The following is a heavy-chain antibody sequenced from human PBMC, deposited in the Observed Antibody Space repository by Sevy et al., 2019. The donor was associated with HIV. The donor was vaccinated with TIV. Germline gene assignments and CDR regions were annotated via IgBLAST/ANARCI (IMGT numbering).Heavy chain of an antibody. V-gene: IGHV1-8*01. CDR2: MNPNSGHT. J-gene: IGHJ4*01. D-gene: IGHD2-21*02. Sequence: ASVKVSCKASGYTFTDYDITWVRQVTGQGLELVGWMNPNSGHTAYTENFQGRVSTTRDTSISTAYMELSSLRSEDTAVYYCAKLASCSGDCYYFDFWGHGTLVTVSS. CDR1: GYTFTDYD. CDR3: AKLASCSGDCYYFDF.